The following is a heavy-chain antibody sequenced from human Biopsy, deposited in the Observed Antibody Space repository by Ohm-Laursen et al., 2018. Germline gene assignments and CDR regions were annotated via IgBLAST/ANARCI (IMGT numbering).Heavy chain of an antibody. CDR3: ARNTGWYGDLYYFDY. D-gene: IGHD6-19*01. J-gene: IGHJ4*02. Sequence: SVNVSCKASGYSFTSYYMHWVRQAPGQGLEWMGMINPSGSTTSYPQIFQGRVTMTRDTSKSTVYMELSSLRSADTAVYFCARNTGWYGDLYYFDYWGQGTLVTVSS. CDR2: INPSGSTT. V-gene: IGHV1-46*01. CDR1: GYSFTSYY.